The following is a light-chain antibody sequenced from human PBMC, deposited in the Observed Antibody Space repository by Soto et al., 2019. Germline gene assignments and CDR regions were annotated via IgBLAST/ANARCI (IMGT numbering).Light chain of an antibody. CDR2: RNN. CDR1: SSNIGRNY. V-gene: IGLV1-47*01. Sequence: QSVLTQPPSAAGTPGQRVTISCSGSSSNIGRNYVYWYQQLPGTAPKLLMYRNNQRSSGVPDRFSGSKSGTSASLAISGLRSEDEADYYCAAWDDSLSAHVVFGGGTKLTVL. J-gene: IGLJ2*01. CDR3: AAWDDSLSAHVV.